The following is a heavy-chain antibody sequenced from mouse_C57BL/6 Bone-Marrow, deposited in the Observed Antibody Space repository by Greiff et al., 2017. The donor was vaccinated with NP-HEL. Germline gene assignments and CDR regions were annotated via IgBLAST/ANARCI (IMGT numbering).Heavy chain of an antibody. D-gene: IGHD1-1*01. V-gene: IGHV3-6*01. CDR3: ARDPYITTVVAEWYFDV. J-gene: IGHJ1*03. Sequence: EVQLQESGPGLVKPSQSLSLTCSVTGYSITSGYYWNWIRQFPGNKLEWMGYISYDGSNNYNPSLKNRISITRDTSKNQFFLKLNSVTTEDTATYYCARDPYITTVVAEWYFDVWGTGTTVTVSS. CDR1: GYSITSGYY. CDR2: ISYDGSN.